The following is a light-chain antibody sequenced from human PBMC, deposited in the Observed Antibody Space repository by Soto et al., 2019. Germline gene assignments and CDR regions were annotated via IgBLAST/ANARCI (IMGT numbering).Light chain of an antibody. V-gene: IGKV1-39*01. CDR2: AAY. Sequence: DIQMTQSPSSLSASVGDTVTINCRASQNIRNFLHWDQQKPGKAPKLLIFAAYNLKSGVPSRFTASGSGTDFTLISSGLQPEDLATYDCQQSYSYIRAFGQGTTEEI. CDR3: QQSYSYIRA. CDR1: QNIRNF. J-gene: IGKJ1*01.